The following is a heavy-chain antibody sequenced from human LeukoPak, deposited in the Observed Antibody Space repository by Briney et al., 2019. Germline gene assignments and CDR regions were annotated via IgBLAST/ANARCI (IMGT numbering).Heavy chain of an antibody. CDR1: GGSISSSSYY. CDR3: AMGGSGSYPARY. J-gene: IGHJ4*02. V-gene: IGHV4-39*07. CDR2: IYYSGST. D-gene: IGHD3-10*01. Sequence: PSETLSLTCTVSGGSISSSSYYWGWIRQPPGKGLEWIGSIYYSGSTNYNPSLKSRVTISVDTSKNQFSLKLSSVTAADTAVYYCAMGGSGSYPARYWGQGTLVTVSS.